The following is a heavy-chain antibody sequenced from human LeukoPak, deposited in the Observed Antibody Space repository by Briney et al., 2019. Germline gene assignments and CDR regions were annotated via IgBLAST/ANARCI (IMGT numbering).Heavy chain of an antibody. CDR1: GFTFSDYY. CDR3: ASTRSGSYFDY. V-gene: IGHV3-11*01. CDR2: ISSSGSTM. D-gene: IGHD1-26*01. Sequence: GGSLRLSCAASGFTFSDYYMSWIRQAPGKGLEWVSYISSSGSTMYYADSVKGRFTISRDNAKNSLYLQMNSLRAEDTAVYYCASTRSGSYFDYWGQGTLVTVSS. J-gene: IGHJ4*02.